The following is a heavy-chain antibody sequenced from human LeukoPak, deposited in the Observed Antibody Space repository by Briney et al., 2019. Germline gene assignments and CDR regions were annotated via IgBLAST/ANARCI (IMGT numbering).Heavy chain of an antibody. CDR2: IYSGGST. Sequence: GGSLRPSCAASVFTFSNSAMNWVRQAPGKGLEWVSVIYSGGSTYYADSVKGRFTISRDNSKNTLYLQMNSLRAEDTAVYYCARGSGPIEGAFDYWGQGTLVTVSS. V-gene: IGHV3-66*01. CDR1: VFTFSNSA. CDR3: ARGSGPIEGAFDY. J-gene: IGHJ4*02. D-gene: IGHD5-12*01.